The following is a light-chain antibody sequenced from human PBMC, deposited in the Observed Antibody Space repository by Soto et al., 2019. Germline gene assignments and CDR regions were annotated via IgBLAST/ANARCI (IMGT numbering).Light chain of an antibody. CDR3: QQYKNWPL. CDR1: QSVSSH. J-gene: IGKJ5*01. Sequence: IVMTQSPATLSVSPGERVTLSCTTSQSVSSHVAWYQQKPGQAPRLLLYGASTRATGVPARFRGSGGGTDFTLTISSVQSEDFAVYYGQQYKNWPLFGQGTRLDIK. CDR2: GAS. V-gene: IGKV3-15*01.